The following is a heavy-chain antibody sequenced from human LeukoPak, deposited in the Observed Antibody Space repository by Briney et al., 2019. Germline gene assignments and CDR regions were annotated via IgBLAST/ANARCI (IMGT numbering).Heavy chain of an antibody. J-gene: IGHJ4*02. CDR2: IYDSGNT. V-gene: IGHV4-59*01. Sequence: GSLRLSCAASGFTFSDYYMSWIRQAPGKGLEWIGYIYDSGNTKYNPSLKSRVTISIDTSKNQFSLKLSSVTAADTAVYYCARGWGYFDFWGQGTLVTVSS. CDR1: GFTFSDYY. CDR3: ARGWGYFDF. D-gene: IGHD3-16*01.